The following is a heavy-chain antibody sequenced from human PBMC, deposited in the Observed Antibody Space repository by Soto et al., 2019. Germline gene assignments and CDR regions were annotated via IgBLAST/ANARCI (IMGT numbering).Heavy chain of an antibody. D-gene: IGHD2-2*02. CDR2: IDPSDSYT. V-gene: IGHV5-10-1*01. CDR1: GYSFTSYC. J-gene: IGHJ4*02. Sequence: GGSLKISRQGSGYSFTSYCVSWVRQMPGKGLEWMGRIDPSDSYTNYSPSFQGHVTISADKSISTAYLQWSSLKASDTAMYYCARRLCGSTSCHKDYWGQGTLVTVSS. CDR3: ARRLCGSTSCHKDY.